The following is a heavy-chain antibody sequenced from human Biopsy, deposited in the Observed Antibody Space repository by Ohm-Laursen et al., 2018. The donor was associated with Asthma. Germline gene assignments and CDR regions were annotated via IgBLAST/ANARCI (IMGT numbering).Heavy chain of an antibody. CDR2: INSVFGTT. CDR3: ARKAGSCISRTCYSLDF. CDR1: GGTFNTYV. V-gene: IGHV1-69*01. Sequence: ESSVKVSCKSLGGTFNTYVIGWARQAPGQGLEWMGGINSVFGTTTCPQKFQDRVTITADDSTSTVYMELSSLRSEDTAVYYCARKAGSCISRTCYSLDFWGQGTLVTVSS. D-gene: IGHD2-2*01. J-gene: IGHJ4*02.